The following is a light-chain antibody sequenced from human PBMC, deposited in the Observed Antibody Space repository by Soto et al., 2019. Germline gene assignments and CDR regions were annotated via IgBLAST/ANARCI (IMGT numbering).Light chain of an antibody. V-gene: IGKV1-17*01. J-gene: IGKJ2*01. CDR3: LQHADYPFT. Sequence: DIQMTQSPSSLSASVGDRVTITCRASQDIRHALGWYQQKPGKVPKRLIYSASSLQNGVPSRFSVSGSETVFTLTISSLQPDDFATYFCLQHADYPFTFGQGTRLEI. CDR1: QDIRHA. CDR2: SAS.